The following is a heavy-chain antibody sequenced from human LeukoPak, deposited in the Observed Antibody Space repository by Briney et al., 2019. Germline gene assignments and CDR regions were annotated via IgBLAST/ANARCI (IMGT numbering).Heavy chain of an antibody. CDR2: INPNSGGT. CDR3: ARGRAVAGIWRSGNPDY. V-gene: IGHV1-2*02. D-gene: IGHD6-19*01. CDR1: GYTFTGYY. J-gene: IGHJ4*02. Sequence: GASVKVSCKASGYTFTGYYMHWVRQAPGQGLEWMGWINPNSGGTNYAQKFQGRVTMTRDTSISTAYMELSRLRSDDTAVYYCARGRAVAGIWRSGNPDYWGQGTLVTVSS.